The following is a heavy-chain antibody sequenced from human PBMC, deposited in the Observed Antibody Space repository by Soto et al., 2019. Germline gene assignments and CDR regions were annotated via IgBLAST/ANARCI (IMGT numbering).Heavy chain of an antibody. J-gene: IGHJ5*01. CDR2: INADNGDT. CDR1: GYTFTSYA. D-gene: IGHD6-6*01. Sequence: QVQLVQSGAEVKKPGASVKISCKASGYTFTSYAIHWVRHAPGQRLEWMGWINADNGDTKYSQDFQGRVTITRDTSASTVYMELSSLRSEDTAVYYCARDISSSIDSWGQGTLVTVSS. CDR3: ARDISSSIDS. V-gene: IGHV1-3*01.